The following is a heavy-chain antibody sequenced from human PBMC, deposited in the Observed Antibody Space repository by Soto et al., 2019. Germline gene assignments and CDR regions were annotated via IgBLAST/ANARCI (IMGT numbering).Heavy chain of an antibody. CDR3: ARGTTTSAFSGMDV. CDR1: GLTFSSHA. Sequence: QVQLVESGGGVVQPGRSLRLSCAASGLTFSSHAMNWVRQAPGKGLEWVAVISYDGSNEYNSESVKGRFTISRDNSKNTLSLQMNSLRAEDTAMYFCARGTTTSAFSGMDVWGQGTTVTVSS. J-gene: IGHJ6*02. D-gene: IGHD1-1*01. CDR2: ISYDGSNE. V-gene: IGHV3-30-3*01.